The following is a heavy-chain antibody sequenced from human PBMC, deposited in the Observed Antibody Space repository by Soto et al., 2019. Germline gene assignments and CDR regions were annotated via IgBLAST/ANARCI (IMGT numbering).Heavy chain of an antibody. CDR2: ISVSDAFI. CDR1: GFNVGAFA. CDR3: TRETVAGITGLDY. J-gene: IGHJ4*02. Sequence: GGSLRLSCAASGFNVGAFAVNWVRQAPGKGLEWVSGISVSDAFIYYADSVRGRFSISRDASENILYLQMNSLRVDDTALYYCTRETVAGITGLDYWGPGTLVTISS. D-gene: IGHD1-20*01. V-gene: IGHV3-23*01.